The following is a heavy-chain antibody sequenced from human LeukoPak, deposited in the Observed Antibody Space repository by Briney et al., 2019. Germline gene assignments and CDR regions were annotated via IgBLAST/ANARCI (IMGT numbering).Heavy chain of an antibody. D-gene: IGHD3-9*01. Sequence: PGRSLRLSCAASGFTFSSCGMHWVRQAPGKGLEWVAVISYDGSNKYYADSVKGRFTISRDNSKNTLYLQMNSLRAEDTAVYYCALGEYYDILTGYTSADAFDIWGQGTMVTVSS. V-gene: IGHV3-30*03. CDR2: ISYDGSNK. J-gene: IGHJ3*02. CDR1: GFTFSSCG. CDR3: ALGEYYDILTGYTSADAFDI.